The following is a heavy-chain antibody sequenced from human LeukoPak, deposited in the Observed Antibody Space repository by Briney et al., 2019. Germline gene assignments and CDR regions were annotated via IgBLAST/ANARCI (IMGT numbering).Heavy chain of an antibody. CDR1: GFTFNNYA. V-gene: IGHV3-23*01. J-gene: IGHJ3*02. CDR2: ISSGTDT. D-gene: IGHD2-15*01. Sequence: GGSLRLSCVVSGFTFNNYAMSWVRQAPGKGLEWVSIISSGTDTDYADSVKGRFTISRDNSKNTLYLQMNSLRAEDTAVYYCAKEGPGRAFDIWGQGTMVTVSS. CDR3: AKEGPGRAFDI.